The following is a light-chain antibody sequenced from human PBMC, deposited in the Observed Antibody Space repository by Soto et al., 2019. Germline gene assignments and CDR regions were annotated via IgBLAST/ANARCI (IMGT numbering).Light chain of an antibody. CDR3: QQYGSSPPT. CDR1: QSVSSSY. Sequence: EIVLTQSPGTLSLSPGERATLSCRASQSVSSSYLAWYQQKPGQAPRLLIYGAFSRATGIPDRFSGSGSGTDFTLIISRLEPEDFAVYYCQQYGSSPPTFGQGTTLEIK. J-gene: IGKJ2*01. V-gene: IGKV3-20*01. CDR2: GAF.